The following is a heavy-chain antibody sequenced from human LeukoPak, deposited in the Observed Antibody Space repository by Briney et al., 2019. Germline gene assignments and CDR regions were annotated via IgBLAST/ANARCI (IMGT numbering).Heavy chain of an antibody. CDR2: IMPIFGSA. V-gene: IGHV1-69*01. CDR3: AGARQAEVWNWFDP. Sequence: SLTVTCTASGGTFNNYAISWVRQAPGQGLEWMGGIMPIFGSANYADKFKSRVTITEDESSSTAHRELTSLTSEDTAVYYCAGARQAEVWNWFDPWGQGTLVIVSS. D-gene: IGHD1-14*01. CDR1: GGTFNNYA. J-gene: IGHJ5*02.